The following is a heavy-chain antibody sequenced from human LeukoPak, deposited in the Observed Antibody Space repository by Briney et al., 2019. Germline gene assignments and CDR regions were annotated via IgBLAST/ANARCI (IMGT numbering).Heavy chain of an antibody. D-gene: IGHD6-13*01. CDR3: VVYSSSWRGFDY. Sequence: PSETLSLTCAVYGGSFSGYYWSWIRQPPGKGLERIGEINHSGSTNYNPSLKSRVTISVDTSKNQFSLKLSSVTAADTAVYYCVVYSSSWRGFDYWGQGTLVTVSS. V-gene: IGHV4-34*01. CDR2: INHSGST. CDR1: GGSFSGYY. J-gene: IGHJ4*02.